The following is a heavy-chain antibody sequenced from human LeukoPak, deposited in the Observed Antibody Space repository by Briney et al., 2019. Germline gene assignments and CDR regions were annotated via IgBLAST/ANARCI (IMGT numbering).Heavy chain of an antibody. Sequence: ASVKVSCKASGYTFTGYYIHWVRQAPGQGLEWVGWINPNSGGTNYAQKFQGRVTMTSDTFINTGFMELSRLRSDDTAVYYCARNQPFGYSYGSGTRDAFDIWGQGTMITVSS. V-gene: IGHV1-2*02. CDR1: GYTFTGYY. J-gene: IGHJ3*02. D-gene: IGHD5-18*01. CDR3: ARNQPFGYSYGSGTRDAFDI. CDR2: INPNSGGT.